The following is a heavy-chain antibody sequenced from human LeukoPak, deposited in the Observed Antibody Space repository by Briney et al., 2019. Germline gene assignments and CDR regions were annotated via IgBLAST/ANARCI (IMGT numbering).Heavy chain of an antibody. CDR1: GFTFGSYW. D-gene: IGHD3-10*01. J-gene: IGHJ4*02. Sequence: GGSLRLSCAASGFTFGSYWMSWVRQAPGKGLEWVANIKQDGSEKYYVDSVKGRFTISRDNAKNSLYLQMNSPRAEDTAVYYCARAKSLFDSWGQGTLVTVSS. V-gene: IGHV3-7*03. CDR3: ARAKSLFDS. CDR2: IKQDGSEK.